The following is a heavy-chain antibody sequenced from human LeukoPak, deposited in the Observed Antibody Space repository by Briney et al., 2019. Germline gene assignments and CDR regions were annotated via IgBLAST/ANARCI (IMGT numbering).Heavy chain of an antibody. J-gene: IGHJ4*02. V-gene: IGHV5-51*01. Sequence: GESLKISCKGSTYSFISYWIGWVRQMPGKGLEWMGIIHPGDSDTRYSPSFEGQVTISVDKSISTAYLQWSSLKASDTAMYYCARHEGFVVVTAPDYWGQGTLVTVSS. CDR2: IHPGDSDT. CDR1: TYSFISYW. D-gene: IGHD2-21*02. CDR3: ARHEGFVVVTAPDY.